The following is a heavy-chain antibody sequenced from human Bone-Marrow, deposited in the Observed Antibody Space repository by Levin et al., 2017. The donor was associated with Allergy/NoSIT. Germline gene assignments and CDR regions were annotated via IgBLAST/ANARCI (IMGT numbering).Heavy chain of an antibody. J-gene: IGHJ4*02. D-gene: IGHD3-22*01. CDR2: IHHTGLT. V-gene: IGHV4-4*02. CDR1: GDSISSTNW. CDR3: ARFERGYSDGSGYFYDSDY. Sequence: SCAVSGDSISSTNWWNWVRQPPGKGLEWIGRIHHTGLTYYTPSLKSRVTMSVDKSKNQFSLKLTSLTAADTAVYYCARFERGYSDGSGYFYDSDYWGQGTLVTVSS.